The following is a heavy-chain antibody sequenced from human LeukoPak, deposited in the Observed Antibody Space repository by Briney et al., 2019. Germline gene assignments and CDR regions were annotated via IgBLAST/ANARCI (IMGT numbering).Heavy chain of an antibody. CDR2: INPKSGGA. D-gene: IGHD3-9*01. V-gene: IGHV1-2*02. CDR3: AREYILTAYYGDY. Sequence: GASVKVSCKASGFTFNAYNIHWVQQAPGQGLEWMGWINPKSGGANYAQKFQGRVTMTWDTSISTAYMELSRLRSDDTAVYYCAREYILTAYYGDYWGQGTLVTVSS. J-gene: IGHJ4*02. CDR1: GFTFNAYN.